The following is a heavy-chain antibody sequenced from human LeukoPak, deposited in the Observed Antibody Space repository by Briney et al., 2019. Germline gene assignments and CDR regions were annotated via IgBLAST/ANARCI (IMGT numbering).Heavy chain of an antibody. CDR2: IIPIFGTA. CDR3: ARDGQAMAKPRAWFDP. V-gene: IGHV1-69*05. J-gene: IGHJ5*02. Sequence: SVKVSCKASGGTFSSYAISWVRQAPGQGLEWMGGIIPIFGTANYAQKFQGRVTITTDESTSTAYMGLSSLRSEDTAVYYCARDGQAMAKPRAWFDPWGQGTLVTVSS. CDR1: GGTFSSYA. D-gene: IGHD5-18*01.